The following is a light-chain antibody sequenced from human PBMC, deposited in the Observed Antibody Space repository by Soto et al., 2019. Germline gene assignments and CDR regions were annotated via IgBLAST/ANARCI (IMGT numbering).Light chain of an antibody. J-gene: IGLJ2*01. CDR1: SSNIGSNY. Sequence: QSVLTQPPSASGTPGQRVNISCSGSSSNIGSNYVYWYRQFPGTAPKLLIQRNNQRPSGVPARFSGSKSGTSASLAISGLRSEDEADYYCGGWDDSLSGPVFGGGTQLTVL. CDR3: GGWDDSLSGPV. CDR2: RNN. V-gene: IGLV1-47*01.